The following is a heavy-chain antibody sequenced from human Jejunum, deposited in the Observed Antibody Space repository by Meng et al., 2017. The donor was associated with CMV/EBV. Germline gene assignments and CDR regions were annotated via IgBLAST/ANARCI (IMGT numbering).Heavy chain of an antibody. J-gene: IGHJ3*02. CDR3: ARGACPGSSCNEFGSSAFEI. V-gene: IGHV3-23*01. CDR2: ISGSGNSP. Sequence: YAMTWVRQAPGKGLEWVAGISGSGNSPYYADSVKGRFTISRDNSGNTLYLQMNSLRAEDTAVYYCARGACPGSSCNEFGSSAFEIWGPGTMVTVSS. D-gene: IGHD2-2*01. CDR1: YA.